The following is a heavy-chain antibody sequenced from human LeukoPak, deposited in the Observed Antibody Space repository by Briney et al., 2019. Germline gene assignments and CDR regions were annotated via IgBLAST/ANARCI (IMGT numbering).Heavy chain of an antibody. CDR1: GGSIKNYY. CDR3: ARHRSDTGGKKGVNWFDP. V-gene: IGHV4-59*01. D-gene: IGHD4-23*01. Sequence: SETLSLTCSVSGGSIKNYYWSWIRQPPGKGLEWLGNIYFGGTTDYNSSLKSRLTISVDTFKNQLSLNLQSVTAVDTATYYCARHRSDTGGKKGVNWFDPCGQRTLVTVSS. CDR2: IYFGGTT. J-gene: IGHJ5*02.